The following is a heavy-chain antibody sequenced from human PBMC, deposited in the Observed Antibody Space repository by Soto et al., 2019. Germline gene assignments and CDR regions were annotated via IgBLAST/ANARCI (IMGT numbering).Heavy chain of an antibody. D-gene: IGHD2-2*01. V-gene: IGHV3-30-3*01. CDR3: ARVEQCISTSCYHYYYYYGMDV. CDR1: GFTFSSYA. Sequence: PGGSLRLSCAASGFTFSSYAMHWVRQAPGKGLEWVAVISYDGSNKYYADSVKGRFTISRDNSKSTLYLQMNSLRAEDTAVYYCARVEQCISTSCYHYYYYYGMDVWGQGTTVTVSS. J-gene: IGHJ6*02. CDR2: ISYDGSNK.